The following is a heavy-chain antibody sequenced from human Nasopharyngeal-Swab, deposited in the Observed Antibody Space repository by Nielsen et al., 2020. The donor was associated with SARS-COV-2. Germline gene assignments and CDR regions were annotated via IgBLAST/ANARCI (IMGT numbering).Heavy chain of an antibody. CDR3: ARGGYSGYHYYYYGMDV. Sequence: MRQARGKGLEWIGEINHSGSTNYNPSLKSRVTISVDTSKNQFSLKLSSVTAADTAVYYCARGGYSGYHYYYYGMDVWGQGTTVTVSS. CDR2: INHSGST. V-gene: IGHV4-34*01. J-gene: IGHJ6*02. D-gene: IGHD5-12*01.